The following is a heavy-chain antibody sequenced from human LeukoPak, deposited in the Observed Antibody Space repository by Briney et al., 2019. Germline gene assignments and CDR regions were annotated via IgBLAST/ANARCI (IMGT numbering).Heavy chain of an antibody. Sequence: ASVKVSCKASGYTFITYGVSWVRQAPGQGLEWMGWISTHNGTTNYAQKFQGRVTMTTDTSTSTAQMELRNLRFDDAAVYYCARAGGVVWAPFDYWGQGTLVTVSS. J-gene: IGHJ4*02. V-gene: IGHV1-18*01. D-gene: IGHD2-15*01. CDR3: ARAGGVVWAPFDY. CDR2: ISTHNGTT. CDR1: GYTFITYG.